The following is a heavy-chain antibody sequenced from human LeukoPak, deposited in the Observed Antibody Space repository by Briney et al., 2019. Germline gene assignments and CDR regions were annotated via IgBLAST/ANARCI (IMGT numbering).Heavy chain of an antibody. J-gene: IGHJ4*02. CDR3: ARDRTRGAADYYFDY. V-gene: IGHV3-30-3*01. CDR1: GFTFSSYA. D-gene: IGHD6-13*01. Sequence: GGSLRLSCAASGFTFSSYAMHWVRQAPGKGLEWVAVISNNGNIKHHADTVKGRFTISRDNSKNTLYLQMNSLRVEDTAVYYCARDRTRGAADYYFDYWGQGTLVTVSS. CDR2: ISNNGNIK.